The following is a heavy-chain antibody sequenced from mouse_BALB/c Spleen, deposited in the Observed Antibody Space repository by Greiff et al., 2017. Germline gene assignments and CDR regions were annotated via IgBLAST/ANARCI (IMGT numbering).Heavy chain of an antibody. Sequence: EVKLVESGGDLVKPGGSLKLSCAASGFTFSSYGMSWVRQTPDKRLEWVATISSGGSYTYYPDSVKGRFTISRDNAKNTLYLQMSSLKSEDTAMYYCARRYGYEGAWFAYWGQGTLVTVSA. CDR2: ISSGGSYT. J-gene: IGHJ3*01. CDR3: ARRYGYEGAWFAY. CDR1: GFTFSSYG. V-gene: IGHV5-6*02. D-gene: IGHD2-2*01.